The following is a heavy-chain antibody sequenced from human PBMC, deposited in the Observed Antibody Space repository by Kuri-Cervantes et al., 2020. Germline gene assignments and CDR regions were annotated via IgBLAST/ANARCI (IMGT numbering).Heavy chain of an antibody. CDR2: INPNSGGA. Sequence: ASVKVSCKASGDTFTGYYTHWVRQAPGQGLEWMGWINPNSGGANYAQKFQGRVTMTRDTSISTAYMELSRLKSDDTAMYYCARVGTTLEYYFDYWGQGTLVTVSS. V-gene: IGHV1-2*02. CDR3: ARVGTTLEYYFDY. D-gene: IGHD4-11*01. CDR1: GDTFTGYY. J-gene: IGHJ4*02.